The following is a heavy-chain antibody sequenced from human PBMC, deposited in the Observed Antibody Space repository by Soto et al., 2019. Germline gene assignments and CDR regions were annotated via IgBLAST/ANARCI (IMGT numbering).Heavy chain of an antibody. CDR2: IYYSGST. CDR3: ARAMITFGEPRYYFDY. J-gene: IGHJ4*02. Sequence: SETLSLTCTVSGGSVSSGSYYWSWIRQPPGKGLEWIGYIYYSGSTNYNPSLKSRVTISVDTSKNQFSLKLSSVTAADTAVYYCARAMITFGEPRYYFDYWGQGTLVTVSS. D-gene: IGHD3-16*01. V-gene: IGHV4-61*01. CDR1: GGSVSSGSYY.